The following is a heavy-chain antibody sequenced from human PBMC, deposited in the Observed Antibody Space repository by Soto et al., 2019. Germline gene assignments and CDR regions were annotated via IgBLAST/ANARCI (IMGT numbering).Heavy chain of an antibody. CDR1: GYTLTELS. D-gene: IGHD3-3*01. CDR3: ATIPPFWSQYYFDY. J-gene: IGHJ4*02. V-gene: IGHV1-24*01. CDR2: FDPEDGET. Sequence: ASVKVSCKVSGYTLTELSMHWVRQAPGKGLEWMGGFDPEDGETIYAQKFQGRVTMTEDTSTDTAYMELSSLRSEDTAVYYCATIPPFWSQYYFDYWGQGTLVTVSS.